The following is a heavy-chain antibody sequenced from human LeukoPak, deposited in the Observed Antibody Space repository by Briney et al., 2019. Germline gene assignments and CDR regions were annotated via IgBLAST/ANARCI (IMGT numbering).Heavy chain of an antibody. J-gene: IGHJ4*02. CDR1: GFTFSSYS. V-gene: IGHV3-21*01. D-gene: IGHD2-2*01. CDR2: ISSSSSYI. Sequence: GGSLRLSCAASGFTFSSYSMNWLRQAPGKGLEWVSSISSSSSYIYYADSVKGRFTISRDNAKNSLYLQMNSLRAEDTAVYYCARDTTSTSLYCSSTSCQLDYWGQGTLVTVSS. CDR3: ARDTTSTSLYCSSTSCQLDY.